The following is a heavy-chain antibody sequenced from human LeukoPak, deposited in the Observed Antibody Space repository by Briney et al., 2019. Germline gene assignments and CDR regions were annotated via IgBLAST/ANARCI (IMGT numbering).Heavy chain of an antibody. CDR3: ARLEITTVTTSDY. J-gene: IGHJ4*02. D-gene: IGHD4-17*01. V-gene: IGHV1-69*01. CDR2: IIPIFGTA. CDR1: GGTFSSYA. Sequence: SVKVSCKASGGTFSSYAISWVRQAPGQGLEWMGGIIPIFGTANYARKFQGRVTITADESASTAYMELSSLRSEDTAVYYCARLEITTVTTSDYWGQGTLVTVSS.